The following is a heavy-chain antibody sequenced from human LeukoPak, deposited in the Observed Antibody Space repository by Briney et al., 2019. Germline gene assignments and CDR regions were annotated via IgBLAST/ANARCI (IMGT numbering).Heavy chain of an antibody. D-gene: IGHD3-22*01. J-gene: IGHJ4*02. CDR3: ARELQSSGCPIDY. V-gene: IGHV4-34*01. Sequence: SETLSLTCAVYGGSFSGYYWSWIRQPPGKGLEWIGEINHSGSTNYNPSLKSRVTISVDTSKNQFSLKLSSVTAADTAVYYCARELQSSGCPIDYWGQGTLITVSS. CDR2: INHSGST. CDR1: GGSFSGYY.